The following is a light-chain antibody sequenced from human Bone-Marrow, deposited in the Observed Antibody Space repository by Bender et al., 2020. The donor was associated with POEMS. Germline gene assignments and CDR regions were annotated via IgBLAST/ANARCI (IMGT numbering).Light chain of an antibody. CDR3: CSYAGSYTWV. V-gene: IGLV2-11*01. Sequence: QSALTQPRSVSGSPGQSVTISCTGSNSDVGAYNFVSWYQQHPGKAPKLIIYDVNSRPSGVSDRFSGSKSGNTASLTISGLQAEDEADYYCCSYAGSYTWVFGGGTKLTVL. CDR2: DVN. J-gene: IGLJ3*02. CDR1: NSDVGAYNF.